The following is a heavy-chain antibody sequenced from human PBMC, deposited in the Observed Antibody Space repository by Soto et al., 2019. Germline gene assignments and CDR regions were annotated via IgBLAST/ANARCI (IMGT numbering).Heavy chain of an antibody. Sequence: HVESLKISCKGSGYSCTSYWIGWVGQMNGQDLEWMGIIYPGDSDTRYSTSFQGQFTISADKSISTAYLQWSSLQASYNAMSDCARLYCSGGSCDRRYEYYGMDVWGQGTTVTVSS. D-gene: IGHD2-15*01. CDR3: ARLYCSGGSCDRRYEYYGMDV. CDR2: IYPGDSDT. J-gene: IGHJ6*02. V-gene: IGHV5-51*01. CDR1: GYSCTSYW.